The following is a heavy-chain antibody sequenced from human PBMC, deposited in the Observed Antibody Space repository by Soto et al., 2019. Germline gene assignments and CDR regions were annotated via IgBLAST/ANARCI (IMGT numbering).Heavy chain of an antibody. V-gene: IGHV1-46*01. Sequence: GXSXKVSYKASGYTXTSYYMHLVRRAPGQGLEWMGIINPSGGSTSYAQKLQVRVTMTRDTSTSTVYMELISLRSEDTAVYYCARGPGGSYYWFDYWGQGTLVTVSS. CDR2: INPSGGST. CDR1: GYTXTSYY. J-gene: IGHJ4*02. CDR3: ARGPGGSYYWFDY. D-gene: IGHD1-26*01.